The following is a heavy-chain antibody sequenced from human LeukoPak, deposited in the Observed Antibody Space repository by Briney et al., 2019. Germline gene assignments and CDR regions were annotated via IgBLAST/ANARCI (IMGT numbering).Heavy chain of an antibody. CDR2: IRSKVYGGTT. Sequence: GGSLRLSCTTSGFTLGDYGINWVRQAPGKGLEWVGFIRSKVYGGTTEYAASVKGRFTISKDDSKSIAYLHMNSLKTEDTAVYYCTRGILRFLEWLLPSDHWGQGTLVTVSS. CDR3: TRGILRFLEWLLPSDH. CDR1: GFTLGDYG. J-gene: IGHJ5*02. D-gene: IGHD3-3*01. V-gene: IGHV3-49*04.